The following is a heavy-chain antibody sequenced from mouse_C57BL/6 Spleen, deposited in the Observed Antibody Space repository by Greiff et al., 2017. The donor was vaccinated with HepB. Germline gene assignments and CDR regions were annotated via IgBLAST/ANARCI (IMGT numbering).Heavy chain of an antibody. V-gene: IGHV1-59*01. CDR1: GYTFTSYW. J-gene: IGHJ3*01. Sequence: VQLQQPGAELVRPGTSVKLSCKASGYTFTSYWMHWVKQRPGQGLEWIGVIDPSDSYTNYNQKFKGKATLTVDTSSSTAYMQLSSLTSDDSAVYYCARGYDSPWFAYWGQGTLVTVSA. D-gene: IGHD2-4*01. CDR2: IDPSDSYT. CDR3: ARGYDSPWFAY.